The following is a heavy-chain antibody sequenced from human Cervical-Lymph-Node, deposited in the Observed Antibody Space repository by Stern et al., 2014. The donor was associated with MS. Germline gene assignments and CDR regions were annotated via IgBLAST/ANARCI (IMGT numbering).Heavy chain of an antibody. CDR3: ARDYGDYAFDY. D-gene: IGHD4-17*01. J-gene: IGHJ4*02. Sequence: EVQLVESGAEVKKPGESLKISCKGSGYSFTANCIAWVRQMPGQGLAWMGIIYPVDSDTRYSPSFQGQVTISADKSISTAYLQWSSLKASDTAMYYCARDYGDYAFDYWGQGTLVTVSS. V-gene: IGHV5-51*01. CDR1: GYSFTANC. CDR2: IYPVDSDT.